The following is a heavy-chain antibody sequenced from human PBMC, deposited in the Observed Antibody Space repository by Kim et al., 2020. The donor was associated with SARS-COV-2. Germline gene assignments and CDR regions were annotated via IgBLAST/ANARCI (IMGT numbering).Heavy chain of an antibody. Sequence: SETLSLTCTVSGGSISSYYWSWIRQPPGKGLEWIGYIYYSGSTNYNPSLKSRVTISVDTSKNQFSLKLSSVTAADTAVYYCARSLISYYYDSSGYYSRYYFDYWGQGTLVTVSS. CDR2: IYYSGST. V-gene: IGHV4-59*13. CDR1: GGSISSYY. J-gene: IGHJ4*02. CDR3: ARSLISYYYDSSGYYSRYYFDY. D-gene: IGHD3-22*01.